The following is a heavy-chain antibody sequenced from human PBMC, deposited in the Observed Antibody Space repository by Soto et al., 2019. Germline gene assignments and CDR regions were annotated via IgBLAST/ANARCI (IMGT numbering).Heavy chain of an antibody. D-gene: IGHD3-22*01. Sequence: GGSLRLSCAASGFTFSNAWMNWVRQAPGKGLEWVGRIKSKTDGGTTDYAAPVKGRFTISRDDSKNTLYLQMNSLKTENTAVYYCTTDSSQGSGYDSSGYTFDYWGQGTLVTVSS. CDR2: IKSKTDGGTT. CDR1: GFTFSNAW. V-gene: IGHV3-15*07. J-gene: IGHJ4*02. CDR3: TTDSSQGSGYDSSGYTFDY.